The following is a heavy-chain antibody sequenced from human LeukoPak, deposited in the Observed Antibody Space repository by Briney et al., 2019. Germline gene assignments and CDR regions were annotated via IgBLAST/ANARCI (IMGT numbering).Heavy chain of an antibody. CDR3: ARNYGDSYRYYYYYYMDV. V-gene: IGHV1-18*01. J-gene: IGHJ6*03. CDR2: ISAYNGNT. CDR1: GYTFTSYG. D-gene: IGHD4-17*01. Sequence: ASAKVSCKASGYTFTSYGISWVRQAPGQGLEWMGWISAYNGNTNYAQKLQGRVTMTTDTSTSTAYMELRSLRSDDTAVYYCARNYGDSYRYYYYYYMDVWGKGTTVTISS.